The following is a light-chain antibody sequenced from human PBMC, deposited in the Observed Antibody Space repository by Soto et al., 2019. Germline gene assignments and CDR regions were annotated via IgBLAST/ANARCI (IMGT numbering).Light chain of an antibody. CDR2: EVT. Sequence: QSALTQPPSASGSPGQSVTISCTGTSSDVGGYNYVSWYQQHPGKAPKVMIYEVTKRPSGVPDRFSGSKSGNTASLTVSGLQAEDEADYYCSSYGGNNNLVFGTGTKLTV. CDR3: SSYGGNNNLV. J-gene: IGLJ1*01. V-gene: IGLV2-8*01. CDR1: SSDVGGYNY.